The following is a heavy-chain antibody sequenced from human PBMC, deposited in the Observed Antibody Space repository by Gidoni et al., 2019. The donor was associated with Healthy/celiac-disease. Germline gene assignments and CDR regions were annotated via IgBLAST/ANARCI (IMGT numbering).Heavy chain of an antibody. CDR2: INHSGST. V-gene: IGHV4-34*01. CDR1: GGSFSGYY. D-gene: IGHD2-15*01. CDR3: ARGRYCSGGSCYSSYFQH. Sequence: QVQLQQWGAGLLKPSETLSLTCAVYGGSFSGYYWSWIRQPPGKVLDVMGEINHSGSTNYNPSLKSRVTISVDTSKNQFSLKLSSVTAADTAVYYCARGRYCSGGSCYSSYFQHWGQGTLVTVSS. J-gene: IGHJ1*01.